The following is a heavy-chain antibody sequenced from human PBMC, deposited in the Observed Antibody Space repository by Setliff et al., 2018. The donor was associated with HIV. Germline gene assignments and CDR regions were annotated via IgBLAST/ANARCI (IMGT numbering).Heavy chain of an antibody. V-gene: IGHV4-38-2*01. CDR1: GYSMSSGYY. D-gene: IGHD5-18*01. Sequence: SETLSLTCGVSGYSMSSGYYWGWIRQPPGKGLEWIGNVYHTGSTYYNPSLKSRLTISVDTSKNQVSLKLSSVTAADTAVYYCARAGSYGWDYWGQGTLVTVSS. J-gene: IGHJ4*02. CDR3: ARAGSYGWDY. CDR2: VYHTGST.